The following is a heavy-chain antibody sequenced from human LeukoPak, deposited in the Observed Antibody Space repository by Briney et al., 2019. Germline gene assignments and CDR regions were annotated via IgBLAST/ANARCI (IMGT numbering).Heavy chain of an antibody. CDR2: ISSSGSTI. CDR3: AREGYDIAYGMDV. Sequence: PGGSLRLSCAASGFTFSDYYMSWIRQAPGKGLEWVSYISSSGSTIFYADSVKGRFTISSDNAKNSLYLQMNSLRAEDTAVYYCAREGYDIAYGMDVWGQGTTVTVSS. J-gene: IGHJ6*02. D-gene: IGHD3-9*01. CDR1: GFTFSDYY. V-gene: IGHV3-11*01.